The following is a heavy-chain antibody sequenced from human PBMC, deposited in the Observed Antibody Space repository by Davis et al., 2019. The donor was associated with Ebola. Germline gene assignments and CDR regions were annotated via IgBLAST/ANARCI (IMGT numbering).Heavy chain of an antibody. CDR2: LSGRGGST. V-gene: IGHV3-23*01. Sequence: GESLKISCAASGFTFSTYAMSWVRQSPGQGLEWVSALSGRGGSTYYADSVKGRFTISRDNSKNTLYLQMNSLRAEDTAVYYCAEIYWVRYGMDVWGQGTTVTVSS. D-gene: IGHD2-8*02. J-gene: IGHJ6*02. CDR3: AEIYWVRYGMDV. CDR1: GFTFSTYA.